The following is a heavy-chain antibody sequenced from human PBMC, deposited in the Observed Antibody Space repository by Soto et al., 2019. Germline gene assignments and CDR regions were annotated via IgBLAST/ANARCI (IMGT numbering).Heavy chain of an antibody. Sequence: WVRQAPGQGLEWMGGIIPIFGTANYAQKFQGRVTITADESTSTAYMELSSLRSEDTAVYYCASSLVAMGGYYYYGMDVWGQGTTVTVSS. CDR2: IIPIFGTA. V-gene: IGHV1-69*01. D-gene: IGHD2-2*01. J-gene: IGHJ6*02. CDR3: ASSLVAMGGYYYYGMDV.